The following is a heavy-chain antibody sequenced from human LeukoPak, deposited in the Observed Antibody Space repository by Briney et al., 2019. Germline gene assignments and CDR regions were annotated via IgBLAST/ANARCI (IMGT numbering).Heavy chain of an antibody. CDR3: ASGPGTTVVPYFDY. V-gene: IGHV1-69*13. Sequence: SVKVSCKASGGTFSSYAISWVRQAPGQGLEWMGGIIPIIGTANYAQKFQGRVTITADESTSTAYMELSSLRSEDTAVYYCASGPGTTVVPYFDYWGQGTLVTVSS. CDR1: GGTFSSYA. J-gene: IGHJ4*02. D-gene: IGHD4-23*01. CDR2: IIPIIGTA.